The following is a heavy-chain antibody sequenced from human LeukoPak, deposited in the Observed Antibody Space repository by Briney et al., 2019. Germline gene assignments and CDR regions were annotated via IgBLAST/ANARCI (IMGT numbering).Heavy chain of an antibody. CDR1: GFTLSTSK. J-gene: IGHJ4*02. D-gene: IGHD2-15*01. CDR2: ISSSTRTT. V-gene: IGHV3-48*01. Sequence: GGSLRLSCAASGFTLSTSKMNWVRQAPGKGLEWVSHISSSTRTTYYADSVKGRFTISRDNAQNSLYLQMNNLRAEDTAVYYCARVFQSIALDYWGQGTLVTVSS. CDR3: ARVFQSIALDY.